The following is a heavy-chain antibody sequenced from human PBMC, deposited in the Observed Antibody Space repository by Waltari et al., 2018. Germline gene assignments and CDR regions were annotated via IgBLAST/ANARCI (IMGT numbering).Heavy chain of an antibody. CDR1: AFTVSSSC. Sequence: EVQLVESGGGLVQPGGSLRLSCAASAFTVSSSCMHWVRQAPGKGLEGVSRVYSGGTTYYAGSVEGRFTISRDISTNTVYLQMNSLTAEDTAVYYCARDPLYYFDSWGQGALVTVSS. CDR2: VYSGGTT. J-gene: IGHJ4*02. V-gene: IGHV3-53*01. CDR3: ARDPLYYFDS.